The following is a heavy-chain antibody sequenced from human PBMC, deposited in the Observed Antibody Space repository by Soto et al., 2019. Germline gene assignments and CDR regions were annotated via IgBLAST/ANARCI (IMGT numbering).Heavy chain of an antibody. J-gene: IGHJ4*02. CDR2: IYPGDSDT. D-gene: IGHD3-9*01. V-gene: IGHV5-51*01. CDR3: ARGPYYDILTGYYRGSYYFDY. Sequence: GASLKISCKGSGYSFTSYWIGWVRQMPGKGLEWMGIIYPGDSDTRYSPSFQGQVTISADKSISTAYLQWSSLKASDTAMYYCARGPYYDILTGYYRGSYYFDYWGQGTLVTVSS. CDR1: GYSFTSYW.